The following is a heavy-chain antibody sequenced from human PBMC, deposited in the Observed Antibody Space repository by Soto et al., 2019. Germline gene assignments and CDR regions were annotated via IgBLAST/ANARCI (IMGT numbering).Heavy chain of an antibody. J-gene: IGHJ5*02. D-gene: IGHD3-3*01. CDR1: GYTFTSYG. CDR3: ARVGVTIFVWFDP. Sequence: ASVNVSCTAPGYTFTSYGISWVRQAPGQGLEWMGWISAYNGNTNYAQKLQGRVTMTTDTSTSTAYMELRSLRSDDTAVYYCARVGVTIFVWFDPWGQGTLVTVSS. CDR2: ISAYNGNT. V-gene: IGHV1-18*01.